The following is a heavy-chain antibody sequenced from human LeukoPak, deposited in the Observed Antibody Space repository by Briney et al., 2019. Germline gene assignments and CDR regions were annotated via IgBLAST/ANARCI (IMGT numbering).Heavy chain of an antibody. Sequence: SGPALFNPTQTLTLTCTFSGFSLSTRGVGMGWIRQPPGKALEWLSLIYWDDDKRYSPSLKSRLTITKDTSKNQVVLTMTNMDPVDTATYYCAHREYSYGLFDYWGQGTLVTVSS. CDR2: IYWDDDK. J-gene: IGHJ4*02. CDR3: AHREYSYGLFDY. D-gene: IGHD5-18*01. CDR1: GFSLSTRGVG. V-gene: IGHV2-5*02.